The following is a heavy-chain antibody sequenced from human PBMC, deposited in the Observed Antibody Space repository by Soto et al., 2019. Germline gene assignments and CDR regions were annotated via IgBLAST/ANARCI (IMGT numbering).Heavy chain of an antibody. CDR2: ISNSATGT. CDR1: GFTFSNYP. CDR3: AKGPTMPPGFDY. J-gene: IGHJ4*02. Sequence: PGGSLRLSCAASGFTFSNYPMTWVRQAPGKGLEWVSAISNSATGTYYADSVKGRFTISRDNSRNTLYLQMNSLRADDTAVYYCAKGPTMPPGFDYWGQGTLVTVSS. V-gene: IGHV3-23*01. D-gene: IGHD1-1*01.